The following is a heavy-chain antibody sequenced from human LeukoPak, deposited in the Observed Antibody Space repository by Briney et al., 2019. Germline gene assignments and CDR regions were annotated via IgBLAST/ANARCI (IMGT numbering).Heavy chain of an antibody. Sequence: GGSLRRSCAASGFTFSSYATSWVRQAPGKGLEWVSAISGSGGSTYYAGSVKGRFTISRDNSKNTLYLQMNSLRAEDTAVYYCAKAEGKAVAGTPIDYWGQGTLVTVSS. CDR2: ISGSGGST. CDR3: AKAEGKAVAGTPIDY. CDR1: GFTFSSYA. J-gene: IGHJ4*02. D-gene: IGHD6-19*01. V-gene: IGHV3-23*01.